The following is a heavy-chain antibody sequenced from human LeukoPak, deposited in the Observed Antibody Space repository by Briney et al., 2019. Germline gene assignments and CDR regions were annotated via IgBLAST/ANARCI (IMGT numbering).Heavy chain of an antibody. V-gene: IGHV3-23*01. Sequence: GGSLRLSCAASGFTFSSYAMSWVRQAPGKGLEWVSAISGSGGSTYYADSVKGRFTISRDNSKNTLYLQMNSLRAEDTAVYYCAKGRTYYYGSGSFQETYWGQGTLVTVSS. D-gene: IGHD3-10*01. CDR1: GFTFSSYA. CDR3: AKGRTYYYGSGSFQETY. J-gene: IGHJ4*02. CDR2: ISGSGGST.